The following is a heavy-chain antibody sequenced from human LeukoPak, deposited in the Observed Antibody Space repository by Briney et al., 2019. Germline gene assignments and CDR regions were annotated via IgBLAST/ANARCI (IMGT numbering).Heavy chain of an antibody. CDR2: IYYSGST. Sequence: NPSETLSLTCTVSGGSISSYYWSWIRQPPGKGLEWIGYIYYSGSTNYNPSLKSRVTISVDTSKNQFSLKLSSVTAADTAVYYCARLGLGTYYDFWSGSYYFDYWGQGTLVTVSS. D-gene: IGHD3-3*01. CDR1: GGSISSYY. V-gene: IGHV4-59*01. J-gene: IGHJ4*02. CDR3: ARLGLGTYYDFWSGSYYFDY.